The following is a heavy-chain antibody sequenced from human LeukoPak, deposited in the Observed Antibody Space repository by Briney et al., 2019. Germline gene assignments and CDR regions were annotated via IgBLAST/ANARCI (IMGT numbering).Heavy chain of an antibody. CDR1: GGSIRNYY. CDR2: VYHTGNT. Sequence: PSETLSLTCTVSGGSIRNYYWSWIRQPPGKGLEWIGYVYHTGNTKYNPSLESRATISKDTSKNQFSLKLSSVTAADSAAYYCAKSDGSGSYFDYWGQGTLVTVS. J-gene: IGHJ4*02. V-gene: IGHV4-59*03. D-gene: IGHD3-10*01. CDR3: AKSDGSGSYFDY.